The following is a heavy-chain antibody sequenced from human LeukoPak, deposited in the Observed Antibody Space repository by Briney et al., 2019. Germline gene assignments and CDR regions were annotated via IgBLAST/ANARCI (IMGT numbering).Heavy chain of an antibody. V-gene: IGHV3-30*19. CDR3: ARDRINMMVLGHDSGLDC. Sequence: GGSLRLSCVGSGFSLSEYGIHWVRQAPGKGLEWVAVVSYDGGQKYYADSMKGRFTISRETSRDTVSLEMNSLRVEDTAVYYCARDRINMMVLGHDSGLDCWGQGTLVTVSS. CDR2: VSYDGGQK. J-gene: IGHJ4*02. D-gene: IGHD3-22*01. CDR1: GFSLSEYG.